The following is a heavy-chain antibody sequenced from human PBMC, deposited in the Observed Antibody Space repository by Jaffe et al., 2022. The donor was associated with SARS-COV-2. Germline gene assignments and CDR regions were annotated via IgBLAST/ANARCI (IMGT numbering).Heavy chain of an antibody. CDR2: IYYSGST. V-gene: IGHV4-39*01. CDR1: GGSISSSSYY. D-gene: IGHD3-16*01. Sequence: QLQLQESGPGLVKPSETLSLTCTVSGGSISSSSYYWGWIRQPPGKGLEWIGSIYYSGSTYYNPSLKSRVTISVDTSKNQFSLKLSSVTAADTAVYYCARLGSTQPGDLWGRGTLVTVSS. CDR3: ARLGSTQPGDL. J-gene: IGHJ2*01.